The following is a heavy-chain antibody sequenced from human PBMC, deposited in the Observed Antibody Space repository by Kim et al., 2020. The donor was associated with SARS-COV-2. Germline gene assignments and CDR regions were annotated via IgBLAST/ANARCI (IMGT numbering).Heavy chain of an antibody. CDR2: ISGDGGST. CDR3: AKGARVDSSSWYLNDAFDI. D-gene: IGHD6-13*01. V-gene: IGHV3-43*01. CDR1: GFTFDDYT. J-gene: IGHJ3*02. Sequence: GGSLRLSCAASGFTFDDYTMHWVRQAPGKGLEWVSLISGDGGSTYYADSVKGRFTISRDNSKNSLYLQMNSLRTEDTALYYCAKGARVDSSSWYLNDAFDIWGTGTMVTVSS.